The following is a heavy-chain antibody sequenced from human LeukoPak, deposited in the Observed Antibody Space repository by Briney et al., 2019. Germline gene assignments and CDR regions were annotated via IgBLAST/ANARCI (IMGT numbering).Heavy chain of an antibody. CDR3: ARDSEPHQWLASDY. CDR2: ISASGSYI. V-gene: IGHV3-21*01. D-gene: IGHD6-19*01. CDR1: GFTFSHYS. J-gene: IGHJ4*02. Sequence: GGSLRLFCAASGFTFSHYSVNWVRQAPGKGLEWVSAISASGSYIYYADSVKGRFTISRDNAKNSLYLQMNSLRAEDTAVYYCARDSEPHQWLASDYWGQGTLVTVSS.